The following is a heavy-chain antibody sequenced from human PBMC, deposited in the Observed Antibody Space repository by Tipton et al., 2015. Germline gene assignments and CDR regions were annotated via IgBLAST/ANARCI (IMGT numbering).Heavy chain of an antibody. Sequence: TLSLTCAVYGGSFSGYYWSWIRQPPGKGLEWIGEMNHSGNSNYNPSLKSRVTITTDTSKNQFSLKLRSVTAADTAVYYCARHRNYALWSGDPYEIDVWGQGTTVAVSS. CDR1: GGSFSGYY. D-gene: IGHD3-3*01. CDR2: MNHSGNS. V-gene: IGHV4-34*01. CDR3: ARHRNYALWSGDPYEIDV. J-gene: IGHJ6*02.